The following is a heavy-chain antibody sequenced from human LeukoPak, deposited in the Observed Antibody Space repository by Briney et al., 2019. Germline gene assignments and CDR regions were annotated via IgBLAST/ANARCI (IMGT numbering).Heavy chain of an antibody. CDR3: ARDRYFIGFDY. CDR1: GGSFSGYY. Sequence: PSETLSLTCAVYGGSFSGYYWSWIRQPPGKGLEWIGEINHSGSTNYNPSLKSRVTISLDTSKNQFSLKLRSVTAADTAVYYCARDRYFIGFDYWGQGTLVTVSS. D-gene: IGHD3-9*01. J-gene: IGHJ4*02. CDR2: INHSGST. V-gene: IGHV4-34*01.